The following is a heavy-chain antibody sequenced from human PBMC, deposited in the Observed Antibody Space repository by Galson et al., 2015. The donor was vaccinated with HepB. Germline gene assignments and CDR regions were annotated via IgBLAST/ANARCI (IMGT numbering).Heavy chain of an antibody. Sequence: QSGAEVKKPRESLKISCKGSGYSFTSYWIGWVRQMPGKGLEWMGIIYPGDSDTRYSPSFQGQVTISADKSISTAYLQWSSLKASDTAMYYCARLSVGIAAAGTGGAFDIWGQGTMVTVSS. CDR2: IYPGDSDT. CDR3: ARLSVGIAAAGTGGAFDI. CDR1: GYSFTSYW. V-gene: IGHV5-51*01. D-gene: IGHD6-13*01. J-gene: IGHJ3*02.